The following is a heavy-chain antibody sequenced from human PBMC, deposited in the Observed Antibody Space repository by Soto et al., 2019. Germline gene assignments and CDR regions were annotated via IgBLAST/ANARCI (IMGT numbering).Heavy chain of an antibody. J-gene: IGHJ6*02. Sequence: PSETLSLTCTVSGGSISSGGYYWSWIRQHPGKGLEWIGYIYYSGSTYYNPSLKSRVTISVDTSKNQFSLKLSSVTAADTAVYYCARVWSPPVYYDFWSGSNLIYYYGMDVWGQGTTVTVSS. CDR3: ARVWSPPVYYDFWSGSNLIYYYGMDV. D-gene: IGHD3-3*01. CDR1: GGSISSGGYY. CDR2: IYYSGST. V-gene: IGHV4-31*03.